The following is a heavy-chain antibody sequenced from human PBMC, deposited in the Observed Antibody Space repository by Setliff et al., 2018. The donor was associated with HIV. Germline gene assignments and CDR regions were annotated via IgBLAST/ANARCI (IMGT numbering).Heavy chain of an antibody. Sequence: SETLSLTCTVSGGSISSTSYYRGWIRQSPGKGLEWIGSIYYSGTTYYNPSLKSRATVSVDTSKNQFSLILTSVTAADTAVYYCARRLLRGVRGPPCFDYWGQGTLVTVSS. D-gene: IGHD3-10*01. CDR1: GGSISSTSYY. CDR2: IYYSGTT. V-gene: IGHV4-39*01. CDR3: ARRLLRGVRGPPCFDY. J-gene: IGHJ4*02.